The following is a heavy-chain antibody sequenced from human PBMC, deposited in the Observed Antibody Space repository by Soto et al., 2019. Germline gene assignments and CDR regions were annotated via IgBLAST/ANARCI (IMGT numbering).Heavy chain of an antibody. J-gene: IGHJ4*02. CDR1: GYSISSGYY. D-gene: IGHD1-26*01. V-gene: IGHV4-38-2*01. CDR2: IYHSGST. CDR3: AIRAIVGATFDD. Sequence: SETLSLTCAVSGYSISSGYYWGWIRQPPGKGLEWIGSIYHSGSTYYNPSLKSRVTISVDTSKNQFSLKLSSVTAADTAVYYCAIRAIVGATFDDWGQGTLVTVSS.